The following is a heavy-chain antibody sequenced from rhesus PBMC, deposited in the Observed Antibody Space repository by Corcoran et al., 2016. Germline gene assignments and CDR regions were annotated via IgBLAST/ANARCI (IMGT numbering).Heavy chain of an antibody. D-gene: IGHD5-24*01. CDR2: ISGSGGST. J-gene: IGHJ4*01. CDR1: GGSISSNY. Sequence: QVQLQESGPGLVKPSETLSLTCAVSGGSISSNYWSWIRQHPGKGLEWIGRISGSGGSTDYNPSLKSRVTLSTDTSKNPISLKLGSVTAADTAVYYCARQYSGYPEAYDYWGQGVLVTVSS. V-gene: IGHV4-173*01. CDR3: ARQYSGYPEAYDY.